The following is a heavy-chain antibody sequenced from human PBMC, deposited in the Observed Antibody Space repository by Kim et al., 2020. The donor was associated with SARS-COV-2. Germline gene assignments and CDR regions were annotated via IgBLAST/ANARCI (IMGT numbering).Heavy chain of an antibody. J-gene: IGHJ4*02. V-gene: IGHV3-66*01. D-gene: IGHD3-22*01. CDR3: ARGLYYYDSSGYGDY. Sequence: DSVKGRFTISRDNSKNTLYLQMNSLRAEDTALYYCARGLYYYDSSGYGDYWGQGTLVTVSS.